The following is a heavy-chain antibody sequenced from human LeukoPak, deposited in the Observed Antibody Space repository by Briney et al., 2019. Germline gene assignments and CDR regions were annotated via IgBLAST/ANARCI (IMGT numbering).Heavy chain of an antibody. Sequence: GGSLRLSCAASGFTFSSYGMHWIRQAPGKGLDWVSVISYDGSNRYYADSVKGRFTISRDNSKNTLYLQMNSLRAEDTAVYYCAKNTVVNYYYYGMDVWGQGTTVTVSS. J-gene: IGHJ6*02. D-gene: IGHD4-23*01. CDR1: GFTFSSYG. CDR3: AKNTVVNYYYYGMDV. CDR2: ISYDGSNR. V-gene: IGHV3-30*18.